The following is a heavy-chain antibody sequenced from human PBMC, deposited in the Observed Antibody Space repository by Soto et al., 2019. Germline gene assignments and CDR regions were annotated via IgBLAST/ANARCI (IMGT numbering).Heavy chain of an antibody. J-gene: IGHJ6*02. CDR2: ISYDGNNK. CDR1: GFTFSSYV. Sequence: GGSLRLSCAASGFTFSSYVMHWVRQAPGKGLEWVAIISYDGNNKYYADSVKGRFTISRDNSKNMLYLQMNSLRAEDTAVYYCARAGCDGGSCYTLVGLRYGMDVWGQGTTVTVSS. CDR3: ARAGCDGGSCYTLVGLRYGMDV. V-gene: IGHV3-30-3*01. D-gene: IGHD2-15*01.